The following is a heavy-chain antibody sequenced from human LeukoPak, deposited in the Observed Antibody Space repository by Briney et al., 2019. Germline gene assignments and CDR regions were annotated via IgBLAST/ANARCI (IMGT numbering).Heavy chain of an antibody. CDR1: GYTFTSYD. V-gene: IGHV1-8*01. CDR3: ASDIVVVPAAIPLGY. D-gene: IGHD2-2*02. CDR2: MNPNSGNT. J-gene: IGHJ4*02. Sequence: ASVKVSCKASGYTFTSYDINRVRQATGQGLEWMGWMNPNSGNTGYAQKFQGRVTMTRNTSISTAYMELSSLRSEDTAVYYCASDIVVVPAAIPLGYWGQGTLVTVSS.